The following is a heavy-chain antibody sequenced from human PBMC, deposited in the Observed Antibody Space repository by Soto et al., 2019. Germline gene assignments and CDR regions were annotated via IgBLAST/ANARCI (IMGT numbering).Heavy chain of an antibody. CDR3: ARHFVAVVIKGWGY. J-gene: IGHJ4*02. CDR1: GGSIDRSNYY. D-gene: IGHD3-22*01. V-gene: IGHV4-39*01. CDR2: TYYNGNA. Sequence: QLQLQESGPGLVKPSETLSLTCTVSGGSIDRSNYYWDWIRQPPGKGLEWIGTTYYNGNAYYNPSPQSRVTMSVDTSKTQFSLKLISVTAADTAVYYCARHFVAVVIKGWGYWGQGTLVTVSS.